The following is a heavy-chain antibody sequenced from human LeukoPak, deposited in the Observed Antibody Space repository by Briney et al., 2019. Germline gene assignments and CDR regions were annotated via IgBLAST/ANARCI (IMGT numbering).Heavy chain of an antibody. CDR2: ISGSGGST. D-gene: IGHD6-19*01. V-gene: IGHV3-23*01. J-gene: IGHJ4*02. CDR1: GFTFSSYG. CDR3: AKDRSTYSSGWYPVDY. Sequence: PGGTLRLSCAASGFTFSSYGMSWVRQAPGKWLEWVSAISGSGGSTYYADSVKGRFTISRDNSKNTLYLQMNSLRAEDTAVYYCAKDRSTYSSGWYPVDYWGQGTLVTVSS.